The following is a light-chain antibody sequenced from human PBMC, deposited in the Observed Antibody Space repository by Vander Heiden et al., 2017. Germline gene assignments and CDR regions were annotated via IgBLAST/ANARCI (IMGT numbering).Light chain of an antibody. CDR2: GAS. Sequence: DRVTITCRASQGIRNDLGWYQQKPGQAPKVLIYGASTLHSGVPSRGSGSGSGTDFVLTISGLKPADSATYVCRQDESDGLTFGQGTKVEIK. CDR1: QGIRND. V-gene: IGKV1-6*01. J-gene: IGKJ1*01. CDR3: RQDESDGLT.